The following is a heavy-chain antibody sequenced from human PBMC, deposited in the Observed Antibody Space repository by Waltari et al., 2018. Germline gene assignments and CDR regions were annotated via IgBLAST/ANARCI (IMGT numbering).Heavy chain of an antibody. CDR3: TTDRWFGYFDY. V-gene: IGHV3-7*01. J-gene: IGHJ4*02. CDR1: GFTFRSSW. D-gene: IGHD3-10*01. Sequence: EVQLVESAGGLVQPGGSLRLSCVVCGFTFRSSWMDWFRQAPGKGLGWLATINPDGSGKYYVDSVKGRFTVSRDNAKNSLYRQMSSLRVEDTAVYYCTTDRWFGYFDYWGQGTLVTVSS. CDR2: INPDGSGK.